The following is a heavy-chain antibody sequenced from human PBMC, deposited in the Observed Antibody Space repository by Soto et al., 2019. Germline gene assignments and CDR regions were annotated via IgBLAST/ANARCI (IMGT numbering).Heavy chain of an antibody. J-gene: IGHJ3*02. D-gene: IGHD3-9*01. V-gene: IGHV1-69*01. CDR1: GGTFSSYA. CDR3: ARDLLNYDILTGYYKSPDDAFDI. CDR2: IIPIFGTA. Sequence: QVQLVQSGAEVKKPGSSVKVSCKASGGTFSSYAISWVRQAPGQGLEWMGGIIPIFGTANYAQKFQGRVTITADESTSTAYIELSSLRSEDTAVYYCARDLLNYDILTGYYKSPDDAFDIWGQGTMVTVSS.